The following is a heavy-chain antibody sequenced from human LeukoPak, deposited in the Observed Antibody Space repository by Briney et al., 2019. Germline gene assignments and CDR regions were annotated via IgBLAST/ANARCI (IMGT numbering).Heavy chain of an antibody. J-gene: IGHJ4*02. CDR1: GGSISSGSYY. V-gene: IGHV4-61*02. D-gene: IGHD3-10*01. Sequence: PSETLSLTCTVSGGSISSGSYYWSWIRQPAGKGLEWIGRIYTSGSTNYNPSLKSRVTISVDTSKNQFSLKLSSVTAADTAVYYCARGRRTMVRGVLHPNFDYWGQGTLVTVSS. CDR3: ARGRRTMVRGVLHPNFDY. CDR2: IYTSGST.